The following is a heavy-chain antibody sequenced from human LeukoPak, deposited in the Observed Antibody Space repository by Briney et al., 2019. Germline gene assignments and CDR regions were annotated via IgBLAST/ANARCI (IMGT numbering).Heavy chain of an antibody. J-gene: IGHJ4*02. D-gene: IGHD1-26*01. CDR1: GDFIRIYW. V-gene: IGHV4-4*07. Sequence: SETLSLTCDISGDFIRIYWWGWVRQPAGKGLEWIGRIYATGSTKFHPYLKSRLTMSMDTSTNQLSLKLSLKLTSVTAADTAVYFCARQGYTASYYFLDFWSQGTLVTVSP. CDR2: IYATGST. CDR3: ARQGYTASYYFLDF.